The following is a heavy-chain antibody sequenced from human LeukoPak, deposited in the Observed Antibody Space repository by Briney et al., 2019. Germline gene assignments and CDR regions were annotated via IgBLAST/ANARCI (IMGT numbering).Heavy chain of an antibody. CDR2: MNPNSGNT. Sequence: ASVKVSCKASGYTFTSYDINWVRQATGQGLEWMGWMNPNSGNTGYAQKFQGRVTITRNTSISAAYMELSSLRADDTAVYYCAKDDPNDYMPWIYWGQGTLVTVSS. D-gene: IGHD4-11*01. CDR3: AKDDPNDYMPWIY. V-gene: IGHV1-8*03. J-gene: IGHJ4*02. CDR1: GYTFTSYD.